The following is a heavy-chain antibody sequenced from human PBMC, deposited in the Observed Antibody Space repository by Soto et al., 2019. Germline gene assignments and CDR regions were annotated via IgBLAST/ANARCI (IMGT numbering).Heavy chain of an antibody. V-gene: IGHV3-74*01. Sequence: GGSLRLSCAASGFTFSSYCMHWVRQAPGKGLVWVSRINSDVSSTTYADSVKGRFTISRDNAKNTLYLQMNSLRAEDTAVYYCVRCQSASYVRHFDYWGPGALVTVSS. D-gene: IGHD1-26*01. CDR1: GFTFSSYC. J-gene: IGHJ4*02. CDR2: INSDVSST. CDR3: VRCQSASYVRHFDY.